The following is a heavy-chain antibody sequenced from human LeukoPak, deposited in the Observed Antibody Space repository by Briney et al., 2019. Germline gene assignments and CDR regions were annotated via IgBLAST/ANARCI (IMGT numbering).Heavy chain of an antibody. CDR2: ISGSGGST. V-gene: IGHV3-23*01. CDR1: GFTFSSYA. D-gene: IGHD3-22*01. CDR3: AKDREDYYDSSGPPI. Sequence: PGGSLRLSCAASGFTFSSYAMSWVRQAPGKGLQWVSAISGSGGSTYYADSVKGRFTISRDNSKNTLYLQMNRMRAEDTAVYYCAKDREDYYDSSGPPIWGQGTMVTVSS. J-gene: IGHJ3*02.